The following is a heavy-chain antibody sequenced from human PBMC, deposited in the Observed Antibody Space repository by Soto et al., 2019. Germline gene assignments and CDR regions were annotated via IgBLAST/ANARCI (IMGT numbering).Heavy chain of an antibody. Sequence: GGSLRLSCAASGFTFSNYAMSWVRQAPGKGLEWVSGISGSGGSTYYADSVKGRFTISRDNSRSTVSLQMNSLRAEDTAIYYCARKGVAGTLNWFDPWGQGALVTVSS. V-gene: IGHV3-23*01. D-gene: IGHD6-19*01. CDR3: ARKGVAGTLNWFDP. CDR1: GFTFSNYA. CDR2: ISGSGGST. J-gene: IGHJ5*02.